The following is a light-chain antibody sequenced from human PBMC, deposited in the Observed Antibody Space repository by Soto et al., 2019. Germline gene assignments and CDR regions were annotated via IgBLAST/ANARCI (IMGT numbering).Light chain of an antibody. Sequence: QAVLTQSPSASASLGASVKLTCTLSGGHSNYAIAWHQQQPQRGPRFLIRIDSDGRLTKGDGIPDRFSGSSSGAERYLSISSLQSEDEADYYCQTWATGIRVFGGGTKVTVL. J-gene: IGLJ3*02. CDR1: GGHSNYA. CDR2: IDSDGRL. V-gene: IGLV4-69*01. CDR3: QTWATGIRV.